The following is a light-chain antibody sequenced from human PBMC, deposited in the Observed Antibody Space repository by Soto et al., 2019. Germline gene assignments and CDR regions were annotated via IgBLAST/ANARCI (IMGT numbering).Light chain of an antibody. Sequence: DIQMTQSPSSLSASVGDRVTITFRASQSISSYLNWYQQKPGKAPKLLIYAASSLQSGVPSRFSGSGSGTDFTLTISSLQPEDFTTYYCQQNYNTLITFGQGTRLEIK. V-gene: IGKV1-39*01. CDR2: AAS. CDR1: QSISSY. CDR3: QQNYNTLIT. J-gene: IGKJ5*01.